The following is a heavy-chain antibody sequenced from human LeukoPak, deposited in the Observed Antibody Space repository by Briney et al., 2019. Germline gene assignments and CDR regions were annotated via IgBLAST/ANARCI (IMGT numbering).Heavy chain of an antibody. CDR1: GFTFISYW. CDR2: INGYGSGT. V-gene: IGHV3-74*01. J-gene: IGHJ4*02. D-gene: IGHD5-18*01. CDR3: ARDAPGNTALDY. Sequence: GGSLRLSCAASGFTFISYWMHWVRQAPGKGLVWVSRINGYGSGTDFADSVKGRFTISRDNAKNTLYLQMNSLRVEDTAVYYCARDAPGNTALDYWGQGTLVTVSS.